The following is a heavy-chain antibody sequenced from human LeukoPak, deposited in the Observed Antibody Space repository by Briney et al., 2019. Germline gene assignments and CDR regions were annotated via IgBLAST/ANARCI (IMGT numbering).Heavy chain of an antibody. CDR2: ISGSGGST. J-gene: IGHJ6*02. Sequence: GGSLRLSCAASGFTFSSYAMSWVRQAPGKGLEWVSAISGSGGSTYYADSVKGRFTISRDNSKNTLCLQMNSLRAEDTAVYYCAKAGETYGGNPWYYYYGMDVWGQGTTVTVSS. V-gene: IGHV3-23*01. CDR1: GFTFSSYA. D-gene: IGHD4-23*01. CDR3: AKAGETYGGNPWYYYYGMDV.